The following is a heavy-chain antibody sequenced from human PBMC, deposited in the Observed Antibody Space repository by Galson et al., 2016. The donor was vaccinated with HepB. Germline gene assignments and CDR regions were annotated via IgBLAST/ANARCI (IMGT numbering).Heavy chain of an antibody. CDR1: GFTFSSYA. V-gene: IGHV3-23*01. Sequence: SLRLSCAASGFTFSSYAMTWVRQAPGKGLEWVSGITTGGDRTLSADSVKGRFTVSRDNSKNTLFLQMNGLRAEDTAVYYCAKDRYGAYPDYFDYWGQGTMVTVSS. J-gene: IGHJ4*03. CDR2: ITTGGDRT. D-gene: IGHD5-12*01. CDR3: AKDRYGAYPDYFDY.